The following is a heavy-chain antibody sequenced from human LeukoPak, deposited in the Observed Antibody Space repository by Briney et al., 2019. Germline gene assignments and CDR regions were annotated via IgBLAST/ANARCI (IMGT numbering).Heavy chain of an antibody. J-gene: IGHJ4*02. V-gene: IGHV3-23*01. Sequence: GGSLRLSCAASEFTFRSYAMTWVRQAPGKGLEWVSGVSDTGGSTYYADSVKGRFTISRDNSKNTLYLQMNSLRAEDTAVYYCARGPGSRGIFDYWGQGTLVTVSS. CDR2: VSDTGGST. CDR1: EFTFRSYA. D-gene: IGHD3-10*01. CDR3: ARGPGSRGIFDY.